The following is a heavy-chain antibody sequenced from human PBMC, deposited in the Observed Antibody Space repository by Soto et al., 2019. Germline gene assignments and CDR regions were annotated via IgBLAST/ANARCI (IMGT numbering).Heavy chain of an antibody. CDR2: IYPGDSDT. Sequence: XDSLKLTCLCSGYTFTNYLVVLMIQIPGKGLEWMGIIYPGDSDTRYSPSFEGQVTISADRSISTAYLQWSSLKASDTGMYYFARYNTLNDYCCHGMGGWDQMTRVTFSS. CDR3: ARYNTLNDYCCHGMGG. CDR1: GYTFTNYL. V-gene: IGHV5-51*01. D-gene: IGHD1-1*01. J-gene: IGHJ6*02.